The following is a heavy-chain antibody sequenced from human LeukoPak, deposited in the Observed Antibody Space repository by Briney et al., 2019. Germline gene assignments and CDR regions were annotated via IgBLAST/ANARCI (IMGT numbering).Heavy chain of an antibody. D-gene: IGHD2-8*01. CDR2: IHYSGST. Sequence: NPSETLSLTCTVSGGSISSYYWSWIRQPPGKGLEWIGYIHYSGSTNYNPSLKSRVTISVDTSKNEFSLKLSSVTAADTAVYYCARGTCCNGVCYRYGEGFHYWGQGTLVTVSS. J-gene: IGHJ4*02. CDR3: ARGTCCNGVCYRYGEGFHY. V-gene: IGHV4-59*01. CDR1: GGSISSYY.